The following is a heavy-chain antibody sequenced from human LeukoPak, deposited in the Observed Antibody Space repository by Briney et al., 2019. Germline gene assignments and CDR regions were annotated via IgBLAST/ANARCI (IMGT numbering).Heavy chain of an antibody. V-gene: IGHV1-69*13. Sequence: VASVKVSCKASGGTFSSYAISWVRQAPGQGLEWMGGIIPIFGTANYAQKFQGRVTITADESTSSAYMELSSLRSEDTAVYYCARADTGTNDYWGQGTLVTVSS. CDR3: ARADTGTNDY. CDR1: GGTFSSYA. CDR2: IIPIFGTA. J-gene: IGHJ4*02. D-gene: IGHD5-18*01.